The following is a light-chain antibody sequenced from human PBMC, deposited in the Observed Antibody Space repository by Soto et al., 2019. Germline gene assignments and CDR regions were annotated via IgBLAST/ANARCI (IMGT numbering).Light chain of an antibody. CDR1: RSDVGGYNY. J-gene: IGLJ1*01. CDR2: DVS. Sequence: QSALTQPRSVSGSPGQSVTISCTGTRSDVGGYNYVSWYQQHPGKAPKLMIYDVSKRPSGVPDRFSASKSGNTASLTISGLQAEDEADYYCCSYAGSYSDVFGTGTKLTVL. V-gene: IGLV2-11*01. CDR3: CSYAGSYSDV.